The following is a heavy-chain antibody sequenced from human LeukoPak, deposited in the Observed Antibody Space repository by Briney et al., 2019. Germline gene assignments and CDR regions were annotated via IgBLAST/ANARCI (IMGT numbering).Heavy chain of an antibody. CDR3: ARGRGSYPTYYFDY. CDR1: GGTFSSYA. D-gene: IGHD1-26*01. V-gene: IGHV1-69*05. Sequence: SVKVSCKASGGTFSSYAISWVRQAPGQGLEWMGGIIPIFGTANYAQKFQGRATITTDESTSTAYMELSSLRSEDTAVYYCARGRGSYPTYYFDYWGQGTLVTVSS. J-gene: IGHJ4*02. CDR2: IIPIFGTA.